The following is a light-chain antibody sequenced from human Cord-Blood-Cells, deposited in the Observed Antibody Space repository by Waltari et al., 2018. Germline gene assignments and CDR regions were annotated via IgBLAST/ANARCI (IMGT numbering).Light chain of an antibody. CDR1: QSISSW. J-gene: IGKJ1*01. Sequence: DIQMTQSPSTLSASVGARVTITCRASQSISSWFAWYQQKPGKAPKRLIYKASSLESGVPSRFSGSGSGTEFTLTISSLQPDDFATYYCQQYNSYSWTFGQGTKVEIK. CDR2: KAS. V-gene: IGKV1-5*03. CDR3: QQYNSYSWT.